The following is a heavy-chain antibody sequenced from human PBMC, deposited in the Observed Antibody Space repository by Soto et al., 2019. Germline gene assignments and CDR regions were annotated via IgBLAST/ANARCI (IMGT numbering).Heavy chain of an antibody. CDR3: AAGSGYSPATYYYYGMDV. Sequence: SETLSLTCTVSGGSISSYYWSWIRQPAGKGLEWIGRIYTSGSTNYNPSLKSRVTMSVDTSKNQFSLKLSSVTAADTAVYYCAAGSGYSPATYYYYGMDVWGQGTTVTV. CDR2: IYTSGST. V-gene: IGHV4-4*07. D-gene: IGHD3-3*01. CDR1: GGSISSYY. J-gene: IGHJ6*02.